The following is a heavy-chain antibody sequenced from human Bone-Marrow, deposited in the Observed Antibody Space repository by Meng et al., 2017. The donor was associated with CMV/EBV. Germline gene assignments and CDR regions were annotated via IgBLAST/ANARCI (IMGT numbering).Heavy chain of an antibody. CDR1: GYTYTSYG. CDR3: ARAVGSGSYGWFDP. Sequence: QVHVVQYGAEVKKPGYSVKVSCKASGYTYTSYGISGVRQAPGQGLEWMGWISAYNGNTNYAQKLQGRVTMTTDTSTSTAYMELRSLRSDDTAVYYCARAVGSGSYGWFDPWGQGTLVTVSS. V-gene: IGHV1-18*01. J-gene: IGHJ5*02. D-gene: IGHD3-10*01. CDR2: ISAYNGNT.